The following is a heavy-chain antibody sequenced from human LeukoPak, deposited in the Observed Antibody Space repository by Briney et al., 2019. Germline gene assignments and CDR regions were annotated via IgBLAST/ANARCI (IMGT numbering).Heavy chain of an antibody. CDR2: ISAYNGNT. V-gene: IGHV1-18*01. CDR1: GGTFSSYA. D-gene: IGHD6-13*01. CDR3: ARATRIAAAGTIDY. Sequence: GASVKDSCKASGGTFSSYAITWVRQAPGQGLEWMGWISAYNGNTNYAQKLQGRVTTTTDTSTSTAYMELRSLRSDDTAVYYCARATRIAAAGTIDYWGQGTLVTVSS. J-gene: IGHJ4*02.